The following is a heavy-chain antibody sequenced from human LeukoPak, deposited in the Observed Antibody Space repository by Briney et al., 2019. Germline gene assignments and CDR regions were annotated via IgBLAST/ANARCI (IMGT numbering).Heavy chain of an antibody. D-gene: IGHD3-16*01. J-gene: IGHJ6*02. Sequence: PGGSLRLSCAASGFTFSSYSMNWVRQAPGKGLEWVSTISDYPHYADSVRGRFTISRDNSRKTVFLQVNSLTPEDAAAYYCTKDSQGSYDGFWYGTYGMDVWGQGTTVTVSS. CDR2: ISDYP. V-gene: IGHV3-21*04. CDR3: TKDSQGSYDGFWYGTYGMDV. CDR1: GFTFSSYS.